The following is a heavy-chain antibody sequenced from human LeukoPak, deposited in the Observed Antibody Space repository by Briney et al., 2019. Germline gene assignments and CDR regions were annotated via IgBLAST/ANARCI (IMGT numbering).Heavy chain of an antibody. V-gene: IGHV4-59*01. CDR1: GGSLSYH. CDR2: IYYSGST. CDR3: ARGQYNWNY. J-gene: IGHJ4*02. Sequence: SETLSLTCTVSGGSLSYHWRWIRQPPGKGLEWLGYIYYSGSTNYNPSLKSRVTISVDTSKNQFSLKLRSVTAADTAVYYCARGQYNWNYWGQGTLVTVSS. D-gene: IGHD1-20*01.